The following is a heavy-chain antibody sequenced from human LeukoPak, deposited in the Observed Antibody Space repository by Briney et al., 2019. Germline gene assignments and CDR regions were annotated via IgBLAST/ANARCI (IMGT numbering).Heavy chain of an antibody. CDR1: GFTFSSSW. Sequence: PGGSLRLSCAASGFTFSSSWMSWVRQAPGKGLEWVANIKQDGSEKYYVDSVDGRFTISRDNSKNTLYLQMNSLRAEDTAVYYCAGQGDSSSWSGFDPWGQGTLVTVSS. V-gene: IGHV3-7*03. J-gene: IGHJ5*02. CDR2: IKQDGSEK. CDR3: AGQGDSSSWSGFDP. D-gene: IGHD6-13*01.